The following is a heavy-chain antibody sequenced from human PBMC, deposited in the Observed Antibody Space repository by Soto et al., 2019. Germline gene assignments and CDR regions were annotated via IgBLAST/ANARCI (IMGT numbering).Heavy chain of an antibody. V-gene: IGHV1-2*04. D-gene: IGHD2-2*02. CDR2: INPNSGGT. J-gene: IGHJ5*02. CDR1: GYTFTGYY. Sequence: GASVKVSCKASGYTFTGYYMHWVRQAPGQGLEWMGWINPNSGGTNYAQKFQGWVTMTRDTSISTAYMELSRLRSDDTAVYYCARGRGIVVVPTAIPDDWFDPWGQGTLVTVSS. CDR3: ARGRGIVVVPTAIPDDWFDP.